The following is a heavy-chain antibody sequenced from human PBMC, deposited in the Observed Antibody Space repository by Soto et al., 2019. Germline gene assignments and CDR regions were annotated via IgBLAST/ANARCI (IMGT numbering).Heavy chain of an antibody. Sequence: QVQLQESGPGLVKPSQTLSLTCTVSGGSISSGGYYWSWIRQHPGKGLEWIGYIYYSGSTYYNPSLMSRVNISVDTSKNPFSLKLSSVTAADTAVYYCARAPPDTSYYFDYWGQGTLVTVSS. CDR2: IYYSGST. J-gene: IGHJ4*02. D-gene: IGHD2-2*02. V-gene: IGHV4-31*03. CDR1: GGSISSGGYY. CDR3: ARAPPDTSYYFDY.